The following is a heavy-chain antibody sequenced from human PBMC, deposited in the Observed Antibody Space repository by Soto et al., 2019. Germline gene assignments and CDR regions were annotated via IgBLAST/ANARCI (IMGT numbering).Heavy chain of an antibody. CDR1: GDTFSNHT. V-gene: IGHV1-69*04. Sequence: QVQLVQSGAEVKKPGSSVKVSCTASGDTFSNHTISWVRQAPGQGLEWMGRIIPILGVANYAQKFQGRVTITADKATTTAYMEMSSLRSADTAVYYCARVAEMGTVTESYSDYMDVWGKRTTVTVSS. D-gene: IGHD4-17*01. CDR2: IIPILGVA. CDR3: ARVAEMGTVTESYSDYMDV. J-gene: IGHJ6*03.